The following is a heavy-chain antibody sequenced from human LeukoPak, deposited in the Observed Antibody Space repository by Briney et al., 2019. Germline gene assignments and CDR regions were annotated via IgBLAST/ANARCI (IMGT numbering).Heavy chain of an antibody. J-gene: IGHJ4*02. CDR2: IIPIFGTA. Sequence: SVKVSCKASGGTFSSYAISWVRQAPGQGLEWMGRIIPIFGTANYAQKFQGRVTITADESTSTAYMELSSLRSEDTAVYYCASGGANIPSYFDYWGQGTLVTVSS. V-gene: IGHV1-69*13. D-gene: IGHD1-26*01. CDR1: GGTFSSYA. CDR3: ASGGANIPSYFDY.